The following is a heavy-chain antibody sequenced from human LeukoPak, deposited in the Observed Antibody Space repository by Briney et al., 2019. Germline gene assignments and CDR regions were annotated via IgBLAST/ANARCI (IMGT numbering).Heavy chain of an antibody. CDR3: ARGVAEYSSSWSSTFDY. J-gene: IGHJ4*02. Sequence: GGSLRLSCAASGFTFSSYWMSWVRQAPGKGLEWVANIKQDGSEKYYADSVKGRFTISRDNAKNSLYLQMDTLRAEDMAVYYCARGVAEYSSSWSSTFDYWGQGTLVTVSS. CDR1: GFTFSSYW. CDR2: IKQDGSEK. D-gene: IGHD6-13*01. V-gene: IGHV3-7*03.